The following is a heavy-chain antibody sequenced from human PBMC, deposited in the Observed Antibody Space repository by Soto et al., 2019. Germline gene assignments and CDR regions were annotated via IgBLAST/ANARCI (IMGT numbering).Heavy chain of an antibody. V-gene: IGHV3-15*07. J-gene: IGHJ3*01. CDR2: IKNTVAGGTI. Sequence: GGSLRLSCAASGLTVSDVWMMWVRQAPGKGLEWVGRIKNTVAGGTIEYTGPVKGRFTMSRHNPANSLYLEMSSLQTEDTAIYFCAASYLTGGAYDLWGQGTVVTVSS. CDR1: GLTVSDVW. CDR3: AASYLTGGAYDL. D-gene: IGHD7-27*01.